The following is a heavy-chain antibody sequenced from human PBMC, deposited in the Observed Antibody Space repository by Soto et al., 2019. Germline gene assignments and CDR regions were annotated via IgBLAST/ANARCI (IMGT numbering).Heavy chain of an antibody. V-gene: IGHV4-30-4*01. CDR3: ARTRGVYCMGGSCYSGLDHFDY. D-gene: IGHD2-15*01. J-gene: IGHJ4*02. CDR1: GGSISSGDYY. CDR2: IYYSGST. Sequence: SETLSLTCTVSGGSISSGDYYWSWIRQPPGKGLEWIGYIYYSGSTYYNPSLKSRVTISVDTSKNQFSLKLSSVTAADTAVYYCARTRGVYCMGGSCYSGLDHFDYWGQGTRVNVAS.